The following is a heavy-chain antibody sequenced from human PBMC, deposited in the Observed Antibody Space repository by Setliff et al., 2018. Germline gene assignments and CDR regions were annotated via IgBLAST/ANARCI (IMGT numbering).Heavy chain of an antibody. V-gene: IGHV1-8*02. Sequence: ASVKVSCKASGYTFTSYDINWVRQATGQGLEWMGWMNPNSGNTGYAQKFQGRVTMTRNTSISTAYMELSSLRSEDTAVYYCARGRERDYNFWSGYYTYYYYGMDVWGQGTKVTV. CDR2: MNPNSGNT. J-gene: IGHJ6*02. CDR3: ARGRERDYNFWSGYYTYYYYGMDV. CDR1: GYTFTSYD. D-gene: IGHD3-3*01.